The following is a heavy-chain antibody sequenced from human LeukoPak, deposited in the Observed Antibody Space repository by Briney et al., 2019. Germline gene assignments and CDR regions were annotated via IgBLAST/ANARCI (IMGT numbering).Heavy chain of an antibody. V-gene: IGHV3-30*02. CDR2: IRYNGNNK. D-gene: IGHD5-18*01. CDR3: AKEASRGSSFAYTPIEIPYSLDY. CDR1: GFTFSTYG. J-gene: IGHJ4*02. Sequence: PGGSLRLSCAASGFTFSTYGMHWVRQAPGKGLEWVAFIRYNGNNKYYADSVKGRFTISRDNSKNTLFLQMNSLRAEDTAVYYCAKEASRGSSFAYTPIEIPYSLDYWGQGNLLTVSS.